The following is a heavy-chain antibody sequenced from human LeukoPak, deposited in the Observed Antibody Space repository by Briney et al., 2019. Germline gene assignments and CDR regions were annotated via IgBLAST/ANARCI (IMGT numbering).Heavy chain of an antibody. CDR3: ARDVSVAGTDSPDY. CDR1: GYTFTSYA. Sequence: ASVKVSCKASGYTFTSYAMNWVRQAPGQGLEWMGWINTNTGNPTYAQGFTGRFVFSLDTSVSTAYLQISSLKAEDTAVYYCARDVSVAGTDSPDYWGQGTLVTVSS. V-gene: IGHV7-4-1*02. J-gene: IGHJ4*02. D-gene: IGHD6-19*01. CDR2: INTNTGNP.